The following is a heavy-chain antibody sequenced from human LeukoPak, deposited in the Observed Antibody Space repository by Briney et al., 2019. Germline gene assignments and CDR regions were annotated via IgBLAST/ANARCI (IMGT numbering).Heavy chain of an antibody. CDR1: GFTFSSYW. D-gene: IGHD4-17*01. CDR3: ASVYYGDYVVDY. J-gene: IGHJ4*02. V-gene: IGHV3-7*01. CDR2: IKKGGSEK. Sequence: GGALRLSCAASGFTFSSYWMSWVRQAPGEGLEGVANIKKGGSEKYYVDSVKGRFTIARDNAKNSLYLQMNSLRAEDTAVYYCASVYYGDYVVDYWGQGTLVTVSS.